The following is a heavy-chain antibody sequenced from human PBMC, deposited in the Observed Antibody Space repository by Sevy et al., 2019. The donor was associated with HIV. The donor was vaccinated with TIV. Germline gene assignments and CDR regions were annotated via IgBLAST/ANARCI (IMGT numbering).Heavy chain of an antibody. CDR2: ISSSGST. D-gene: IGHD1-1*01. V-gene: IGHV4-4*08. CDR3: ARESIGSTGAFDF. CDR1: GGAMNLYF. J-gene: IGHJ4*02. Sequence: SETLSLTCTVSGGAMNLYFWSWIRQPPGKGLEWIGYISSSGSTNYNPSLKSRVTISLSTSGNQFSLKLRSMTAADTAVCYCARESIGSTGAFDFWGQGTLVTVSS.